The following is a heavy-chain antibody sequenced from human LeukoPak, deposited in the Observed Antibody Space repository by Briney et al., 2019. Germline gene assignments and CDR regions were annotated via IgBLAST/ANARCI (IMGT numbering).Heavy chain of an antibody. V-gene: IGHV3-69-1*01. J-gene: IGHJ5*01. CDR3: ARVGSHRNSGYDS. CDR2: ISSTATI. D-gene: IGHD5-12*01. Sequence: GGSLRLSCAASAFSLNAYNMNWVRQAPGKGLEWVSYISSTATIYYADFLKGRFTISRDNAKNSLYLQMNSLRAEDTAVYYCARVGSHRNSGYDSWGQGTLVTVSS. CDR1: AFSLNAYN.